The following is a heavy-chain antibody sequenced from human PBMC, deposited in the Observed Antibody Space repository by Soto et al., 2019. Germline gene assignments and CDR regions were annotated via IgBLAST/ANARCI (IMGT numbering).Heavy chain of an antibody. CDR1: GGSISSYY. CDR2: MYNTGST. J-gene: IGHJ6*02. D-gene: IGHD2-21*02. V-gene: IGHV4-59*01. CDR3: ARDLWGYCGADCYPLDV. Sequence: PSETLSLACTVSGGSISSYYWSWIRQPPGKGLEWIGYMYNTGSTIYNPSLKRRVTISVDTSKNQFSLKLNSVTAADTAVSYCARDLWGYCGADCYPLDVWGQGTMVTVS.